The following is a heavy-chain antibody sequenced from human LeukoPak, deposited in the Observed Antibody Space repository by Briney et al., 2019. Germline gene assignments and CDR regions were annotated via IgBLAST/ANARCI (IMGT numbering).Heavy chain of an antibody. CDR3: ARVVPGYDAFDI. CDR1: GGSFSGYY. J-gene: IGHJ3*02. D-gene: IGHD2-8*01. V-gene: IGHV4-34*01. CDR2: INHSGST. Sequence: SETLSLTCAVYGGSFSGYYWSWIRQPPGKGLEWIGEINHSGSTNYNPSLKSRVTISVDTSKNQFSLKLSSVTAADTAVYYCARVVPGYDAFDIWGQGTMVTVSS.